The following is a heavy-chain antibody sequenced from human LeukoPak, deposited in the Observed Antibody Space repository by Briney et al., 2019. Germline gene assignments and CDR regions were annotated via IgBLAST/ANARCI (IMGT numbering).Heavy chain of an antibody. J-gene: IGHJ3*02. V-gene: IGHV3-30*02. Sequence: GGSLRLSCAASGFTFSSYGMRWVRQAPGKGLEWVAVIWYDGSNKYYADSVKGRFTISRDNSKNTLYLQMNSLRAEDTAVYYCAKAPYSSGFDAFDIWGQGTMVTVSS. CDR3: AKAPYSSGFDAFDI. D-gene: IGHD6-19*01. CDR2: IWYDGSNK. CDR1: GFTFSSYG.